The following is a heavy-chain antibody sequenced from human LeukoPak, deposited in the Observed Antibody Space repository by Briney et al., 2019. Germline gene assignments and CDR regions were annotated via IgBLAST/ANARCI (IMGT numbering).Heavy chain of an antibody. V-gene: IGHV3-23*01. D-gene: IGHD3-10*01. CDR3: AKEGGAMVRGVIIVDWFDP. Sequence: GGSLRLSCAASGFTFSSYGMSWVRQAPGKGLEWVSAISGSGGSTYYADSVKGRFTISRDNSKNTLYLQMNSLRAEDTAVYYCAKEGGAMVRGVIIVDWFDPWGQGTLVTVSS. CDR1: GFTFSSYG. CDR2: ISGSGGST. J-gene: IGHJ5*02.